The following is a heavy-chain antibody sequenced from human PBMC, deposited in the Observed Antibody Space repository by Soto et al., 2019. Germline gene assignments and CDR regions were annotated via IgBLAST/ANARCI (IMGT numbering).Heavy chain of an antibody. V-gene: IGHV1-18*01. D-gene: IGHD3-10*02. CDR1: GYTFTNYG. CDR2: ISAYNGNT. Sequence: QVQLVQSGAEVKKPGASVKVSCKASGYTFTNYGISWVRQAPGQGLEWMGWISAYNGNTNYAQKLQDRVTMTTDTTTSTSYMELRRLSYDATAVYCGAGDAVRGKNYYYGMDVWGQGTTVTVSS. J-gene: IGHJ6*02. CDR3: AGDAVRGKNYYYGMDV.